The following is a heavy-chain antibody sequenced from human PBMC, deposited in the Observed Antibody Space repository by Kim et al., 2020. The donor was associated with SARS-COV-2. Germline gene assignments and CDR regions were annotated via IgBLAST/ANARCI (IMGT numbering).Heavy chain of an antibody. CDR2: GST. D-gene: IGHD2-15*01. Sequence: GSTFSNPSLTSRVTMSADTSKNEVSLRLSSVTAADTAVYYCARIYSSYFYLDVWGQGTSVTVSS. V-gene: IGHV4-39*01. CDR3: ARIYSSYFYLDV. J-gene: IGHJ6*02.